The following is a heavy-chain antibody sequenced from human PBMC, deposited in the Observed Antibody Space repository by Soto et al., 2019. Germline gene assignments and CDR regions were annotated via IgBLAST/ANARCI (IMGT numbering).Heavy chain of an antibody. CDR3: ARPGSMYSSGWFFDY. Sequence: SVKVSCKASGFTFSTSTIQWVRQPRGQRLEWIGWIILGTGNTYYTQKFQERVTIDRDKSTSTAYMELSSLRSEDTAVYYCARPGSMYSSGWFFDYWGQGTLVTVSS. CDR1: GFTFSTST. V-gene: IGHV1-58*02. D-gene: IGHD6-19*01. J-gene: IGHJ4*02. CDR2: IILGTGNT.